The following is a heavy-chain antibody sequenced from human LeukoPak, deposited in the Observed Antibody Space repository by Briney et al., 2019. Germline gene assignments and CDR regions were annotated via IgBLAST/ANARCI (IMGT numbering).Heavy chain of an antibody. J-gene: IGHJ4*02. CDR2: IYYSGST. D-gene: IGHD2-2*01. CDR1: GGSISSSSYY. V-gene: IGHV4-39*01. Sequence: SETLSLTCTVSGGSISSSSYYCGWIRQPPGKGLEWIGSIYYSGSTYYNPSLKSRVTISVDTSKNQFSLKLSSVTAADTAVYYCARRPLRCSSTSCHPRKDDYWGQGTLVTVSS. CDR3: ARRPLRCSSTSCHPRKDDY.